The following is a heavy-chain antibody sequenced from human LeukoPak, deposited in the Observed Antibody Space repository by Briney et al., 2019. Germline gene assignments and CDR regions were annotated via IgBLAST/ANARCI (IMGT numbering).Heavy chain of an antibody. V-gene: IGHV3-21*01. CDR3: AKVAVAGTLREYYFDY. CDR2: ISSSSSYI. D-gene: IGHD6-19*01. CDR1: GFTFSSYS. Sequence: PGGSLRLSCAASGFTFSSYSMNWVRQAPGKGLEWVSSISSSSSYIYYADSVKGRFTISRDNAKNSLHLQMNSLRAEDTAVYYCAKVAVAGTLREYYFDYWGQGTLVTVSS. J-gene: IGHJ4*02.